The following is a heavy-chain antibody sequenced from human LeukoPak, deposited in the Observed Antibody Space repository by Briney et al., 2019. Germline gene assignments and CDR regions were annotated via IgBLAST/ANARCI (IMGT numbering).Heavy chain of an antibody. Sequence: GGSLRLSCAASGFAFSSCTMNWVRQAPGKGLEWVSSITSSSAYMYYADSVKGRFTASRDNAKNSLYLQMNSLRVEDTAVYYCARGGPQLSGYWGQGILVTVSA. CDR1: GFAFSSCT. D-gene: IGHD2-2*01. CDR3: ARGGPQLSGY. J-gene: IGHJ4*02. CDR2: ITSSSAYM. V-gene: IGHV3-21*01.